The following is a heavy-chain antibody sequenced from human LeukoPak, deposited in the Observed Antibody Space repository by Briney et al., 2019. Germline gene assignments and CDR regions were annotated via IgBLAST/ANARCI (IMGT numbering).Heavy chain of an antibody. J-gene: IGHJ4*02. CDR3: AHRRSSRSYGYLYFDY. CDR1: GFSLSTSGVG. V-gene: IGHV2-5*02. CDR2: IYWDDGK. Sequence: SGPTLLKPTPTLTLTCTFSGFSLSTSGVGVGWIRQPPGKALEWLALIYWDDGKRYSPSLKSRLTITKDTSKNQVVLTMTNMDPVDTATYYCAHRRSSRSYGYLYFDYWGQGTLVTVSS. D-gene: IGHD5-18*01.